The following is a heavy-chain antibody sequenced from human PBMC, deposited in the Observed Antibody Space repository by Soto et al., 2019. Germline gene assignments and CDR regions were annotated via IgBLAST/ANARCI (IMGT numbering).Heavy chain of an antibody. V-gene: IGHV4-30-4*01. CDR3: ARARGARYFDY. CDR2: IYYSGST. Sequence: SETLSQNRPVSGDSISSGDYYWSWIRQPPGKGLEWIGYIYYSGSTYYNPSLKSRVTISVDTSKNQFSLKLSSVTAADTAVYYCARARGARYFDYWGQGTLVTVSS. CDR1: GDSISSGDYY. D-gene: IGHD2-15*01. J-gene: IGHJ4*02.